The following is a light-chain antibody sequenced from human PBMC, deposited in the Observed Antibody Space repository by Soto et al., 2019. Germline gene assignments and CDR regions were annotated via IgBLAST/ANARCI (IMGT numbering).Light chain of an antibody. CDR2: RSN. V-gene: IGLV1-47*01. CDR1: SSNIGSNF. J-gene: IGLJ3*02. CDR3: AAWDDSLSGLWV. Sequence: QPVLTQPPSASGTPGQRVTISCSGSSSNIGSNFVSWYQQLPGTAPKLLIYRSNRRPSGVPDRFSGSRSGTSASLAISGLRSEDEADYYCAAWDDSLSGLWVFGGGTKVTVL.